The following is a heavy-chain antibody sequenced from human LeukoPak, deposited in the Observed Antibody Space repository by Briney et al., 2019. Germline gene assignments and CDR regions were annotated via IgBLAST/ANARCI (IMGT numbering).Heavy chain of an antibody. D-gene: IGHD6-13*01. V-gene: IGHV1-46*01. J-gene: IGHJ4*02. CDR2: INPSGGST. CDR3: ARGHMNYMTGYSSSWYYFDY. CDR1: GYTFTSYY. Sequence: PRASVKVSCKASGYTFTSYYMHWVRQAPGQGLEWMGIINPSGGSTSYAQKFQGRVTVTRDTSTSTVYMELSSLRSEDTAVYYCARGHMNYMTGYSSSWYYFDYWGQGTLVTVSS.